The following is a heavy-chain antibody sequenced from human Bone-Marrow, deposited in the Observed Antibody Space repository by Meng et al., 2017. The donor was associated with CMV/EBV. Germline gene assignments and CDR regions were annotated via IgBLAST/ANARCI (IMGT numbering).Heavy chain of an antibody. CDR3: ARAQKSALMTGMGV. J-gene: IGHJ6*02. V-gene: IGHV3-9*01. Sequence: GGSLRLSCAASGFTFEDYTMYWVRQTPGKGLEWVSAISWNSAIRDYAGSVKGRFIISRDNAKKTLYLQMNTLRIEDTALYYCARAQKSALMTGMGVWGQGTTVTVSS. CDR2: ISWNSAIR. CDR1: GFTFEDYT. D-gene: IGHD3-3*01.